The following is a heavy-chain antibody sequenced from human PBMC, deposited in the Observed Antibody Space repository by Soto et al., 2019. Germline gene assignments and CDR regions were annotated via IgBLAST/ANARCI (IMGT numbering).Heavy chain of an antibody. Sequence: PSETLSLTCTVSGGSIRSSSYYWGWIRQPSGKGPEWIGSIYYSGSTYYNPSLKSRVTMSEDTSKNQFSLKLTSVTAADTAVYYCARHVRLATYENCYFDLWGRGTLVTVSS. CDR2: IYYSGST. CDR1: GGSIRSSSYY. CDR3: ARHVRLATYENCYFDL. J-gene: IGHJ2*01. D-gene: IGHD3-10*02. V-gene: IGHV4-39*01.